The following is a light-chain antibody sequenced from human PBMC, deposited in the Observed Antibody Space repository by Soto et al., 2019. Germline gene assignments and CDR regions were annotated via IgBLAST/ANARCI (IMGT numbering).Light chain of an antibody. J-gene: IGLJ2*01. Sequence: QSALTQPPSASGSPGQSVAISCSGTSSDVGGYNYVSWYQQHPGKATKLMIYDVNKRPSGVPVRFSGSKSGNTASLTVSGLQAEDEADYYCISYAGSNKPAFGGGTKVTVL. V-gene: IGLV2-8*01. CDR2: DVN. CDR1: SSDVGGYNY. CDR3: ISYAGSNKPA.